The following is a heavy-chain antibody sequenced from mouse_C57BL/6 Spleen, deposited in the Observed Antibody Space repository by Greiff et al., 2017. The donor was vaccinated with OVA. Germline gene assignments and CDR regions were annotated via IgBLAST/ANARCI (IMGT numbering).Heavy chain of an antibody. CDR1: GYTFTDYE. D-gene: IGHD1-1*01. CDR3: TRGGVLRCAYDY. V-gene: IGHV1-15*01. CDR2: IDPETGGT. Sequence: VKVVEPGAELVRPGASVTLSCKASGYTFTDYEMHWVKQTPVHGLEWIGAIDPETGGTAYNQKFKGKAILTADKSSSTAYMELRSLTSEDSAVYYWTRGGVLRCAYDYWGQGTTLTVSS. J-gene: IGHJ2*01.